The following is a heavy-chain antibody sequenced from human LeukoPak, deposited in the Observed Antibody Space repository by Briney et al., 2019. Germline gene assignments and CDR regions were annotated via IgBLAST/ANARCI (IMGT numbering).Heavy chain of an antibody. D-gene: IGHD2-15*01. CDR2: INPDGGGS. V-gene: IGHV3-23*01. J-gene: IGHJ4*02. Sequence: GGSLRLSCQASGFTFSNYAKSWVRQAPGKGLEWVSSINPDGGGSFFADSVKGRFTTSRDDSRSVVYLQMNTLSAEDTAVYYCARSGVATCHYWGQGILVTVSS. CDR1: GFTFSNYA. CDR3: ARSGVATCHY.